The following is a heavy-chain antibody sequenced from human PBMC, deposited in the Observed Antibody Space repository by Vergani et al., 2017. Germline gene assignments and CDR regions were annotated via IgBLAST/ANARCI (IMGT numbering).Heavy chain of an antibody. CDR1: GFTVSSHY. CDR3: ARVGSGYDRYYYYYYMDV. Sequence: EVHLVESGGDLVEPGRSLRLSCAVSGFTVSSHYMSWVRQAPGKGLEWVSVIFSGGSTYYADSVKGRFTISRDNSKNTLYLQMNSLRAEDTAVYYCARVGSGYDRYYYYYYMDVWGKGTTVTVSS. CDR2: IFSGGST. D-gene: IGHD5-12*01. J-gene: IGHJ6*03. V-gene: IGHV3-66*01.